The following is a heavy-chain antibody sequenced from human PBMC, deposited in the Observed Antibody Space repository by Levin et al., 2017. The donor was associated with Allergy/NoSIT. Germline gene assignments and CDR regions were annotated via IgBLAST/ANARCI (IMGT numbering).Heavy chain of an antibody. V-gene: IGHV3-74*01. CDR1: GFTISGDW. Sequence: HSGGSLRLSCAASGFTISGDWMHWVRQGPGKGMVWAARINSDGSRASYADSVKGRFTISRDNAKNTLSLQMNSLRAEDTAVYYCARVFDGDYGYDYWGQGTLVTVSS. D-gene: IGHD4-17*01. CDR2: INSDGSRA. J-gene: IGHJ4*02. CDR3: ARVFDGDYGYDY.